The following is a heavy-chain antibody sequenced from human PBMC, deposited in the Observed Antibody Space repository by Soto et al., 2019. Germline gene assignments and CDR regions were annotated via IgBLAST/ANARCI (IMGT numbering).Heavy chain of an antibody. CDR1: GGSIRSYY. V-gene: IGHV4-59*08. CDR3: ARLGGYYQAFAY. D-gene: IGHD3-22*01. Sequence: QVQLQESGPGLVKPSETLSLPCTVSGGSIRSYYWSWIRQPPGKGLELIGYIYYSGSTKYNPSLKCRVTISVDSSKNPFSLKLDSVTAADTAFYYCARLGGYYQAFAYWGQGPLVTVSS. J-gene: IGHJ4*02. CDR2: IYYSGST.